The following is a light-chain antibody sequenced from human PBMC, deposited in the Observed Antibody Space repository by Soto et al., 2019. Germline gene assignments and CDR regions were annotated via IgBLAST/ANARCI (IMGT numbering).Light chain of an antibody. CDR3: QQYGSSPGIT. Sequence: EIVMTQSPASLSVSPGERASLSCRASQSVGRNLAWYQQKPGQAPRLLIYDASTRATGIPDRFSGSGSGTDFTLTISRLEPEDFAVYYCQQYGSSPGITFGQGTRLEIK. CDR1: QSVGRN. CDR2: DAS. V-gene: IGKV3-20*01. J-gene: IGKJ5*01.